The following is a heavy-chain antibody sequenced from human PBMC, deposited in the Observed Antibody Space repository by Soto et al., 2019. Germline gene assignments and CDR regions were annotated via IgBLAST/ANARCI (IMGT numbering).Heavy chain of an antibody. CDR2: ISGRGENT. CDR3: AKGRGTGEYGVNAVDI. Sequence: EVQLLESGGGLVQPGGSLRLSCAASGFTFSVFAMSWVRQAPGKGLELVSTISGRGENTYYADSVKGRFTISRDNSKNTLNLHMNRLRGEDTAVDYCAKGRGTGEYGVNAVDIWGQGTMVTVAS. J-gene: IGHJ3*02. V-gene: IGHV3-23*01. D-gene: IGHD7-27*01. CDR1: GFTFSVFA.